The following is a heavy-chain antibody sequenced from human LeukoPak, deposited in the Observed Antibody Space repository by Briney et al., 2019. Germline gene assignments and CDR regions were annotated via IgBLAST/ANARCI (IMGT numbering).Heavy chain of an antibody. CDR1: GGSVSSGSYY. CDR2: IYYSGST. Sequence: SETLSLTCTVSGGSVSSGSYYWNWIRQPPGTGLEWIGYIYYSGSTNYNPSLKSRVTISVDTSKNQFSLKLSSVTAADTAVYYCARARSGAYYYGMDVWGQGTTVTVSS. D-gene: IGHD3-10*01. J-gene: IGHJ6*02. CDR3: ARARSGAYYYGMDV. V-gene: IGHV4-61*01.